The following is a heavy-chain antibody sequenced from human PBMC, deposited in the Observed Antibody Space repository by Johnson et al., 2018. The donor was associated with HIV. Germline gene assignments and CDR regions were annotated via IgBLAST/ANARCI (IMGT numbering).Heavy chain of an antibody. CDR1: RFTFSSFA. CDR2: ISYDGSAK. J-gene: IGHJ3*01. Sequence: QMQLVESGGGVVQPGRSLRLSCVASRFTFSSFAMHWVRQAPGKGLEWVAVISYDGSAKSSADSVTGRFTISRDSSKKTLYLQMRSLGAEDTAVYYCARGRPRWEPLWGGAFDFWGQGTMVTVSS. D-gene: IGHD1-26*01. CDR3: ARGRPRWEPLWGGAFDF. V-gene: IGHV3-30*04.